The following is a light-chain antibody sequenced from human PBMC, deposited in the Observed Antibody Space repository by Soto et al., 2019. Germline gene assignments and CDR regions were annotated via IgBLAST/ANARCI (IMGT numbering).Light chain of an antibody. J-gene: IGLJ1*01. CDR2: EVR. V-gene: IGLV2-14*01. Sequence: QSGLTQPASVSGSPGQSITISCTGTSSDIGGYDYVSWYQQRPGKAPKLMIYEVRYRPSGVSNRFPGSKSGNTASLTISGLQAEDEAVYYCCSYTRTSNHYFFGSGTKVTVL. CDR3: CSYTRTSNHYF. CDR1: SSDIGGYDY.